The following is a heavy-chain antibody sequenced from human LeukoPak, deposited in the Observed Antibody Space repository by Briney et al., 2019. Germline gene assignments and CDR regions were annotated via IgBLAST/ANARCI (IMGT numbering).Heavy chain of an antibody. J-gene: IGHJ4*02. V-gene: IGHV3-30-3*01. CDR1: GFTFSSYA. D-gene: IGHD3-9*01. CDR2: ISYDGSNK. Sequence: SGGSLRLSCAASGFTFSSYAMHWVRQAPGKGLEWVAVISYDGSNKYYADSVKGRFTISRDNSKNTLYLQMNSLRAEDTAVYYCARDLGRSMTDFDWLPGGPCDYWGQGTLVTVSS. CDR3: ARDLGRSMTDFDWLPGGPCDY.